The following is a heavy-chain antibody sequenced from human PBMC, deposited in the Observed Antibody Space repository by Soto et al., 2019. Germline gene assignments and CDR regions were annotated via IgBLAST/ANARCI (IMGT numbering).Heavy chain of an antibody. Sequence: ESGGGVVQPGRSLRLSCAASGFTFSSYAMHWVRQAPGKGLEWVAVISYDGSNKYYADSVKGRFTISRDNSKNTLYLQRNSLRAEDTAVYYCARDDGSGYDPVYYGMDVWGQGTTVTVSS. CDR1: GFTFSSYA. CDR2: ISYDGSNK. V-gene: IGHV3-30-3*01. D-gene: IGHD5-12*01. CDR3: ARDDGSGYDPVYYGMDV. J-gene: IGHJ6*02.